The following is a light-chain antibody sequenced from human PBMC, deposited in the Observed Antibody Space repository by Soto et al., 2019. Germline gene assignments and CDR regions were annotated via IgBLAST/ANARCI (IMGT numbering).Light chain of an antibody. Sequence: EIVLTQSAGTLSLSPGERATLSCRASQSVSSNYLAWYQQKPGQAPRLLIYASSSRATGIPDRFSGSGSGTDFTLTISRLEPEDFAVYYCHPYGSSPWTFGQGTRVEIK. CDR1: QSVSSNY. CDR2: ASS. V-gene: IGKV3-20*01. CDR3: HPYGSSPWT. J-gene: IGKJ1*01.